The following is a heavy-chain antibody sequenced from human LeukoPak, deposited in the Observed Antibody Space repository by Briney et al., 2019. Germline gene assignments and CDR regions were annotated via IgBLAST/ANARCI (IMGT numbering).Heavy chain of an antibody. CDR3: AREYSYYFEF. CDR1: GYTFTDYY. D-gene: IGHD4-4*01. Sequence: ASVKVSCKASGYTFTDYYMHWVRQAPGQGLEWMGWINPNSGGTNYAQRFQGRVTMTRDTSISTAYMELSGLRSDDTAVYYCAREYSYYFEFWGQGTLVPVSS. CDR2: INPNSGGT. J-gene: IGHJ4*02. V-gene: IGHV1-2*02.